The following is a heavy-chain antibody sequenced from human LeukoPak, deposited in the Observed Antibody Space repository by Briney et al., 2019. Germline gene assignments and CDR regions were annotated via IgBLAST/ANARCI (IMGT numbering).Heavy chain of an antibody. J-gene: IGHJ4*02. D-gene: IGHD4-17*01. Sequence: GGSLRLSCVASGFTFSNYGMNWVRQAPGKGLEWFSIIWFDGSNIYYADSVKGRFTISRDNSENTLFLQMNSLRAEDTGVYYCTRQPGDYCFDSWGQGTLGAVSS. CDR2: IWFDGSNI. V-gene: IGHV3-33*01. CDR3: TRQPGDYCFDS. CDR1: GFTFSNYG.